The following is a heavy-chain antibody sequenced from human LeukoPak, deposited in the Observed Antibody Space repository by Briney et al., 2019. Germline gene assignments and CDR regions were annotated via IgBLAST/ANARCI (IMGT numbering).Heavy chain of an antibody. V-gene: IGHV4-4*02. Sequence: SGTLSLTCAVSGGSISSSNWWSWVRQPPGKGLEWIGEIYHSGSTNYNPSLKSRVTISVDKSKNQFSLKLSSVTAADTAVYYCARSGVVAATNYYYYGMDVWGQGTTVTVSS. D-gene: IGHD2-15*01. J-gene: IGHJ6*02. CDR2: IYHSGST. CDR3: ARSGVVAATNYYYYGMDV. CDR1: GGSISSSNW.